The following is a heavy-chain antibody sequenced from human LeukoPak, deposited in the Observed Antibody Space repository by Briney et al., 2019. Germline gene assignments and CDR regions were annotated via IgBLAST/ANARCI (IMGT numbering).Heavy chain of an antibody. Sequence: GGSLRLSCAASGFTFSSYAMSWVRQAPGKGLEWVSGISYSGGSTHYADSVKGRFTISRDNSKNTLYLQMNSLRAEDTAIYYCAKGWDFDYWGQGTLVTVSS. V-gene: IGHV3-23*01. CDR3: AKGWDFDY. CDR2: ISYSGGST. J-gene: IGHJ4*02. CDR1: GFTFSSYA. D-gene: IGHD6-19*01.